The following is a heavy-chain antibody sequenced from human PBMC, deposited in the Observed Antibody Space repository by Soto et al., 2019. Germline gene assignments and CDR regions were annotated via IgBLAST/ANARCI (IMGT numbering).Heavy chain of an antibody. V-gene: IGHV4-59*12. CDR2: MYYGRSA. J-gene: IGHJ4*02. Sequence: SETLSLTCAVSGDSISSYYCMWIRQPPGKGLESIGYMYYGRSANYNPSLKSRVTLSVDTSTNQCSLKLTSVTAADTAVYYCARDKITGLLDYWGQGTLVTVSS. D-gene: IGHD2-8*02. CDR1: GDSISSYY. CDR3: ARDKITGLLDY.